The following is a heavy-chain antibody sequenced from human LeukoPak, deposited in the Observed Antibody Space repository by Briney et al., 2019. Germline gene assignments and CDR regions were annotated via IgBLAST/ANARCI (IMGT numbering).Heavy chain of an antibody. Sequence: SETLSLTCTVSRGSISYYYWSWIRQPPGKGLEWIGSIYYSGSTYYNPSPKSRVTISVDTSKNQFSLKLSSVTAADTAVYYCARVYSSGWAPNWFDPWGQGTLVTVSS. V-gene: IGHV4-39*01. CDR2: IYYSGST. CDR1: RGSISYYY. CDR3: ARVYSSGWAPNWFDP. D-gene: IGHD6-19*01. J-gene: IGHJ5*02.